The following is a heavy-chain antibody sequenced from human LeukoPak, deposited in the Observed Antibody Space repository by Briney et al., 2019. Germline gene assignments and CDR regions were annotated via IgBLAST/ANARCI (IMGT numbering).Heavy chain of an antibody. D-gene: IGHD2-15*01. V-gene: IGHV1-2*02. CDR3: ARVAPLERYCSGGSCYWKDWFDP. CDR2: INPNSGGT. J-gene: IGHJ5*02. CDR1: GYTFTGYY. Sequence: ASVKVSCKASGYTFTGYYMHWVRQAPGQGLEWMGWINPNSGGTNYAQKFQGRVTMTRDTSISTAYMELRSLRSDDTAVYYCARVAPLERYCSGGSCYWKDWFDPWGQGTLVTVSS.